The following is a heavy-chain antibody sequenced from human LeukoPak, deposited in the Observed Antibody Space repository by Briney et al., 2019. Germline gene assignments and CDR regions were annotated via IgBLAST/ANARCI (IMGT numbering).Heavy chain of an antibody. CDR3: AKDGLYYDGSAHVYYFDY. V-gene: IGHV3-23*01. D-gene: IGHD3-22*01. J-gene: IGHJ4*02. Sequence: PVRTLRLSCAASGFTFSGYAMTWVRPAPGEGLECGSSITGSGDYTYYIDSVKGRFTISRDNSKNILYLQMNSLRGEDTALYYCAKDGLYYDGSAHVYYFDYWGQGTLVAVSS. CDR2: ITGSGDYT. CDR1: GFTFSGYA.